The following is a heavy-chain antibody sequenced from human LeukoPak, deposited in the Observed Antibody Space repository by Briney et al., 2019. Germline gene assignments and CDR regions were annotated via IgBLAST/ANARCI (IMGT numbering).Heavy chain of an antibody. CDR1: GFTFSHYN. J-gene: IGHJ3*02. CDR3: ARDRAVGAFDI. Sequence: GGSLRLSCAASGFTFSHYNMNWVRQAPGKGLEGVSSISSSSSQIYYADPVKVRFTISRDNGKSSLYLQMNSLRAEDTAMYYCARDRAVGAFDIWGQGTMVTVSS. V-gene: IGHV3-21*01. CDR2: ISSSSSQI.